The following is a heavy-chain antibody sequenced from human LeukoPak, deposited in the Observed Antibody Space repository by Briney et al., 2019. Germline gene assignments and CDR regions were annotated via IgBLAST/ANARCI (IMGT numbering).Heavy chain of an antibody. CDR3: ARDKTDSSTYSWFDP. Sequence: ASAKVSCKASGYTFTSYYMHWVRQAPGQGLEWMGIINPSGGSTSYAQKFQGRVTMTRDTSTSTIYMELSSLRSEDTAVYYCARDKTDSSTYSWFDPWGQGTLVTVSS. V-gene: IGHV1-46*01. CDR2: INPSGGST. D-gene: IGHD6-13*01. J-gene: IGHJ5*02. CDR1: GYTFTSYY.